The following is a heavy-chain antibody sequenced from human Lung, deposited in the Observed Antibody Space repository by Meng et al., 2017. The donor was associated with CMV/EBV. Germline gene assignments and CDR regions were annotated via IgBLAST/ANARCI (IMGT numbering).Heavy chain of an antibody. Sequence: SXTLSLXCTISRASISSFYWSWIRQPPGKWLQWIGYVSDSGSAKYNPSLESRGTISRDRSRNQFYLNLNSVTAADTAMYFCARGTGTTQHYFDYWGQGMLVTVSS. CDR1: RASISSFY. CDR3: ARGTGTTQHYFDY. J-gene: IGHJ4*02. CDR2: VSDSGSA. D-gene: IGHD1-1*01. V-gene: IGHV4-59*01.